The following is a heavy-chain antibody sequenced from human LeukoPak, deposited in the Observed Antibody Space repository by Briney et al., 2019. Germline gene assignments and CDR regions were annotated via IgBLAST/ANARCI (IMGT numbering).Heavy chain of an antibody. CDR2: IKQDGSVK. CDR3: ARDEPDY. Sequence: GGSLRLSCAASGFAFTDYWMTWVRQAPGKGLEWVANIKQDGSVKYYVDSVKGRFTISRDNAQNSLYLQMNSLRAEDTAVYYCARDEPDYWGQGTLVTVSS. J-gene: IGHJ4*02. V-gene: IGHV3-7*01. CDR1: GFAFTDYW.